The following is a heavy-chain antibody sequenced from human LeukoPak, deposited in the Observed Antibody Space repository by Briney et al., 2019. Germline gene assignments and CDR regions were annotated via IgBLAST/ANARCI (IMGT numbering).Heavy chain of an antibody. V-gene: IGHV3-7*01. D-gene: IGHD5-24*01. Sequence: GGSLRLSCAASGFTFSSYGMSWVRQAPGKGLEWVANIKQDGSEKYYVDSVKGRFTISRDNAKNSLYLQMNSLRAEDTAVYYCARDGYNPFDYWGQGTLVTVSS. CDR2: IKQDGSEK. CDR3: ARDGYNPFDY. CDR1: GFTFSSYG. J-gene: IGHJ4*02.